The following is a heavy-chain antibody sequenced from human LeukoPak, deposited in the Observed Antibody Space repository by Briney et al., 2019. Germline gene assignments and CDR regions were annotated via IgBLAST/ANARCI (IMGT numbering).Heavy chain of an antibody. CDR3: VRDATRGGDFDY. D-gene: IGHD3-16*01. Sequence: GRSLRLSCAASGFTFSSYEMNWVRQAPGKGLEWVSYISSSGSTIYYADSVKGRFTISRDNAKNSLYLQMNSLRVEDTAVYYCVRDATRGGDFDYWGQGTLVTVSS. V-gene: IGHV3-48*03. CDR2: ISSSGSTI. CDR1: GFTFSSYE. J-gene: IGHJ4*02.